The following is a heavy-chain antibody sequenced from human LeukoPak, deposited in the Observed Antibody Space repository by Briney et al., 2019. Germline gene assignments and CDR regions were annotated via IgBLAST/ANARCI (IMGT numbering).Heavy chain of an antibody. CDR1: VYIFSNYG. J-gene: IGHJ4*02. D-gene: IGHD1-7*01. CDR2: ISAKNGDT. Sequence: GASVTVSCTASVYIFSNYGISWVRQAPGQGLEWMGWISAKNGDTNYIQKFRGRVTMTTDTSTSTAYMELWSLRSDDTAVYYCARDVPGTTPFDYWGQGTLVTVSS. CDR3: ARDVPGTTPFDY. V-gene: IGHV1-18*01.